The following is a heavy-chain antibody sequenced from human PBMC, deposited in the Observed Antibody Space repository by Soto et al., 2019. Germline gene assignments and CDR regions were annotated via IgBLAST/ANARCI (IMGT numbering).Heavy chain of an antibody. CDR3: ARDVKQWLGGDYYFDY. J-gene: IGHJ4*02. V-gene: IGHV1-2*04. D-gene: IGHD6-19*01. Sequence: ASVKVSCKASGYTFTGYYMHWVRQAPGQGLEWMGWINPNSGGTNYAQKFQGWVTMTRDTSISTAYMELSRLRSDDTAVYYGARDVKQWLGGDYYFDYWGQGTLVTVSS. CDR1: GYTFTGYY. CDR2: INPNSGGT.